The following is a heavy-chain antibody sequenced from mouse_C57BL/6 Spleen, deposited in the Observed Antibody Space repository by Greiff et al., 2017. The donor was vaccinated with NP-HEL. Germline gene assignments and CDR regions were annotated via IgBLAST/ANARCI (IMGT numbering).Heavy chain of an antibody. J-gene: IGHJ2*01. Sequence: QVQLQQSGAELVRPGTSVKVSCKASGYAFTNYLIEWVKQRPGQGLEWIGVINPGSGGTNYNEKFKGKATLTADKSSSTAYMPLSSLTSEDSAVDFCAREGITTGVCDYWGQGTTLTVSS. CDR3: AREGITTGVCDY. D-gene: IGHD1-1*01. CDR1: GYAFTNYL. CDR2: INPGSGGT. V-gene: IGHV1-54*01.